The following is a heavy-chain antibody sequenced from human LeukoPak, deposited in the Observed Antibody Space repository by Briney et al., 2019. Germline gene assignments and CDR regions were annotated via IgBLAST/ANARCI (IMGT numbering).Heavy chain of an antibody. CDR3: ARGAPPRCGSGSYYPPTIYYYYGMDV. V-gene: IGHV4-34*01. Sequence: SETLSLTCAVYGGSFSGYYWSWIRQPPGKGLEWIGEINHSGSTNYNPSLKSRVTISVDTSKNQFSLKLSSVTAADTAVYYCARGAPPRCGSGSYYPPTIYYYYGMDVWGQGTTVTVSS. D-gene: IGHD3-10*01. CDR2: INHSGST. J-gene: IGHJ6*02. CDR1: GGSFSGYY.